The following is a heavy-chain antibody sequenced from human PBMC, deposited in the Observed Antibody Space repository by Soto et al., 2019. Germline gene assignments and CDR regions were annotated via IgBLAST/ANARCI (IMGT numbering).Heavy chain of an antibody. D-gene: IGHD6-19*01. CDR2: ISYDGSNK. V-gene: IGHV3-30*03. J-gene: IGHJ4*02. Sequence: SLRLSCAASGFSFISYGMQWVRQAPGKGLEWVAVISYDGSNKYYADSVKDRFTISRDNSKKTLYLQMNSLRADDTAVYYCVAGQYFFDYCGQGTLVTVSS. CDR1: GFSFISYG. CDR3: VAGQYFFDY.